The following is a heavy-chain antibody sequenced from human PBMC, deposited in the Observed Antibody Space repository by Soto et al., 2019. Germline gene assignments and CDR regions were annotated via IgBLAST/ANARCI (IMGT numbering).Heavy chain of an antibody. CDR1: VYTFTNYY. D-gene: IGHD5-12*01. V-gene: IGHV1-46*03. CDR3: ARGRRDGYNINWFY. J-gene: IGHJ4*02. Sequence: ATLKVSGKGSVYTFTNYYIHCFRQAPRQGLEWMGIIHPSGGSTSYAQKFQGRVTMTRDTSTSTVYMELSSLRSEDTAVYYCARGRRDGYNINWFYWGQGTLVTVSS. CDR2: IHPSGGST.